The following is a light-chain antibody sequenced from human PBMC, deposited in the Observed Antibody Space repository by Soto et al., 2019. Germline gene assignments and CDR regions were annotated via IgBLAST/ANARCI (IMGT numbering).Light chain of an antibody. CDR1: QGTSSW. Sequence: DIPMTQSPSSVSASVGDRVTITCRASQGTSSWLAWYQQNPGKAPTLLIYARSSLQSGIPSRFSGSGSVADFALTISSLQTEDLATYYCQEANSFPLAFGHGTKVVI. J-gene: IGKJ3*01. CDR3: QEANSFPLA. CDR2: ARS. V-gene: IGKV1-12*01.